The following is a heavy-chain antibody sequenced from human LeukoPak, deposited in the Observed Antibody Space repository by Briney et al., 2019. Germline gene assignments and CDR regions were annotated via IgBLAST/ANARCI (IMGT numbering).Heavy chain of an antibody. V-gene: IGHV3-20*04. D-gene: IGHD1-26*01. Sequence: GGSLRLSCAASGFTFDDYGVSWVRQAPGKGLEWVSGINWNGGSTGYADSVKGRFTISRDNAKNSLYLQMNSLRAEDTALYYCARDLLPLGANINWFDPWGQGTLVTVSS. J-gene: IGHJ5*02. CDR2: INWNGGST. CDR3: ARDLLPLGANINWFDP. CDR1: GFTFDDYG.